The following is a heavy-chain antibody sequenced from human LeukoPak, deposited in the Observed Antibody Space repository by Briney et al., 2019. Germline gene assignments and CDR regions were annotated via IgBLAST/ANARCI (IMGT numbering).Heavy chain of an antibody. CDR3: AGDDLSLLTGYYRPRGAFDI. CDR1: GDSISSSYY. J-gene: IGHJ3*02. V-gene: IGHV4-39*07. Sequence: SETLSLTCTVSGDSISSSYYWGWIRQPPGKGLEWIGSIYYSGSTYYNPSLKSRLSISVDTSENHFSLKLSSVTAADTAVYYCAGDDLSLLTGYYRPRGAFDIWGQGTMVTVSS. D-gene: IGHD3-9*01. CDR2: IYYSGST.